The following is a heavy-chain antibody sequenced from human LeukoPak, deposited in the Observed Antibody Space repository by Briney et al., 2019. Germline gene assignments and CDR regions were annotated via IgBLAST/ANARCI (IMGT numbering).Heavy chain of an antibody. CDR3: ARSFYL. V-gene: IGHV3-48*03. CDR1: GFTFSNYD. Sequence: SGGSLRVSCAASGFTFSNYDMNWVHQAPGKGLEWVSHISRRGNTIYYGDSVKGRFTISRDNAKNSLYLQMNSLRAEDTAVYYCARSFYLFGRGTLVTVSS. J-gene: IGHJ2*01. CDR2: ISRRGNTI.